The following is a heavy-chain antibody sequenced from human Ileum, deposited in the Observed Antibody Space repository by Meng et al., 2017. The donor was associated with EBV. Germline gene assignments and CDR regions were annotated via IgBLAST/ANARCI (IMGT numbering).Heavy chain of an antibody. CDR2: IYQSGST. J-gene: IGHJ4*02. CDR3: ARDKAIAGIHGGDYFDY. D-gene: IGHD4-23*01. CDR1: GGSISTSNCY. V-gene: IGHV4-39*07. Sequence: GSVFVQPSANLSRRCAASGGSISTSNCYSGWRRQPPWMRLHWTVSIYQSGSTRYNPSPKNRATMSLDTSKNRFSLKLTSVTDADTAIYYCARDKAIAGIHGGDYFDYWGQGTLVTVSS.